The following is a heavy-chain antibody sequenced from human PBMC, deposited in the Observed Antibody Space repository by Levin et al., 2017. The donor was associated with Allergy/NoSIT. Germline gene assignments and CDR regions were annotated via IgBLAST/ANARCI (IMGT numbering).Heavy chain of an antibody. J-gene: IGHJ5*02. CDR2: IKSKIDGGTT. CDR3: STPTYYYNSSTDHYVEH. Sequence: GGSLRLSCAASGFTFTNAWMTWVRQAPGKGLEWVGRIKSKIDGGTTDYAAPVKGRFTISRDDSKNTLFLQMKGLKTEDTAVYYCSTPTYYYNSSTDHYVEHWGRGTLVTVSS. CDR1: GFTFTNAW. V-gene: IGHV3-15*01. D-gene: IGHD3-22*01.